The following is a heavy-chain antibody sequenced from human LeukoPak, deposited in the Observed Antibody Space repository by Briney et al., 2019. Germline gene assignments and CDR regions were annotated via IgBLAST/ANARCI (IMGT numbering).Heavy chain of an antibody. CDR1: GVTVSSNY. Sequence: PGGSLRLSCAASGVTVSSNYMSWVRQAPGRGLEWVSVTYSDGTTYYADSVKGRFTISRDNSKNTLDLQMNSLRADDTATYYCAKEKRNLRGARDAFDIWGQGTLVTVSA. D-gene: IGHD1-26*01. V-gene: IGHV3-53*01. CDR3: AKEKRNLRGARDAFDI. J-gene: IGHJ3*02. CDR2: TYSDGTT.